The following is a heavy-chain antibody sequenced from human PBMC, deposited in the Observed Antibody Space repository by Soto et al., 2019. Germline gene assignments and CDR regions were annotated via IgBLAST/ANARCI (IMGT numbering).Heavy chain of an antibody. CDR1: GGSISSYY. J-gene: IGHJ4*02. D-gene: IGHD1-26*01. CDR2: IYYSGST. CDR3: AREQGGTYRHPGDY. V-gene: IGHV4-59*01. Sequence: SETLSLTCTVSGGSISSYYWSWIRQPPGKGLEWIGYIYYSGSTNYNPSLKGRVTISVDTSKNQFSLKLSSVTAADTAVYYCAREQGGTYRHPGDYGGRGTLVTVS.